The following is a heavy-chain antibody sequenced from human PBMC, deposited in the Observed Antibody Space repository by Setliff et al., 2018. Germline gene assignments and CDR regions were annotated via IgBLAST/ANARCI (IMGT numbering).Heavy chain of an antibody. J-gene: IGHJ6*03. V-gene: IGHV4-4*07. CDR2: IYPSGST. Sequence: SETLSLTCTVSGGSISSYYWSWIRQPAGKGLEWIGRIYPSGSTNYNPSLKSRVTMSVDTSKNQFSLKLSSVTAADTAVYYCARDSRGNPPNYMDVWGKGTTVTVSS. CDR1: GGSISSYY. CDR3: ARDSRGNPPNYMDV.